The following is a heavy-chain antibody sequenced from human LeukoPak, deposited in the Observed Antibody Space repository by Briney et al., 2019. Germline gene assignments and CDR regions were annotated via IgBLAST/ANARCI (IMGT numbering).Heavy chain of an antibody. Sequence: PSETLSLTCAVYGGSFTDYSWSWIRQSPGKGLEWIGEINHSGASNSNPSLRSRVTISVDTSKNQFSLKLSSVTAADTAIYYCARAVIVVAAATQRNWFDPWGQGTLVTVSS. V-gene: IGHV4-34*01. CDR1: GGSFTDYS. J-gene: IGHJ5*02. CDR3: ARAVIVVAAATQRNWFDP. CDR2: INHSGAS. D-gene: IGHD2-15*01.